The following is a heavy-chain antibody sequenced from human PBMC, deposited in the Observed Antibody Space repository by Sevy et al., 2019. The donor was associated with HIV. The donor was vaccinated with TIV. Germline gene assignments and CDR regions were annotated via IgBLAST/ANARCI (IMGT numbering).Heavy chain of an antibody. D-gene: IGHD2-8*02. CDR1: GFSFSHAW. CDR3: STDPIIVLLVTDGMDV. CDR2: IKSKPDGGTI. J-gene: IGHJ6*02. Sequence: GGSLRLSCAASGFSFSHAWMTWVRQAPGKGLEWVGRIKSKPDGGTIDYAAPVKGRFTISRDDSKNTLYLKMNSLKTEDTAVYYCSTDPIIVLLVTDGMDVWGQGTTVTVSS. V-gene: IGHV3-15*01.